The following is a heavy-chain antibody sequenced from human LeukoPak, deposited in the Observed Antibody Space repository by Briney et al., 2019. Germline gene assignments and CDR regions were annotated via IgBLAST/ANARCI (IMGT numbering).Heavy chain of an antibody. CDR2: INAGNGNT. CDR1: GYTFTSYA. D-gene: IGHD3-10*01. J-gene: IGHJ4*02. CDR3: ARVMVRGVITSLGY. Sequence: AASVKVSCKASGYTFTSYAMHWVRQAPGQRLEWMGWINAGNGNTKYSQKFQGRVTITRDTSASTAYMGLSSLRSEDTAVYYCARVMVRGVITSLGYWGQGTLVTVSS. V-gene: IGHV1-3*01.